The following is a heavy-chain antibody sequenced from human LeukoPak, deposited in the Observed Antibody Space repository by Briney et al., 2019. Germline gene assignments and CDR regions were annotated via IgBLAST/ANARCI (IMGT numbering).Heavy chain of an antibody. V-gene: IGHV4-59*01. CDR3: ARRKRSSSWYGRTGVWFDP. J-gene: IGHJ5*02. CDR1: GGSISSYY. Sequence: SETLSLTCTVSGGSISSYYWSWIRQPPGKGLEWIGYIYYSGSTNYNPSLKSRVTISVDTSKNQFSLKLSSVTAADTAVYYCARRKRSSSWYGRTGVWFDPWGQGTLVTVSS. CDR2: IYYSGST. D-gene: IGHD6-13*01.